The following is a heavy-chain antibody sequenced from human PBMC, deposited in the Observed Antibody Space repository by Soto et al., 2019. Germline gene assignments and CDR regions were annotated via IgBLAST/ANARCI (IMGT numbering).Heavy chain of an antibody. CDR1: GFTFSSYA. Sequence: EVQLLESGGGLVQPGGSLRLSCAASGFTFSSYAMSWVRQAPGKGLEWVSAISGSGGSTYYADSVKGRFTISRDNSKNTLYLQMDSLRAEDTAVYYCAKSSHAYNWNYNWFDPWGQGTLVTVSS. CDR2: ISGSGGST. V-gene: IGHV3-23*01. CDR3: AKSSHAYNWNYNWFDP. J-gene: IGHJ5*02. D-gene: IGHD1-7*01.